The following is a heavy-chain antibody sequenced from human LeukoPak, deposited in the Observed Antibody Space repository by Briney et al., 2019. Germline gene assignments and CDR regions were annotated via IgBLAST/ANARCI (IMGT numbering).Heavy chain of an antibody. V-gene: IGHV3-7*01. CDR1: GFTFSSYG. Sequence: PGRSLRLSCAASGFTFSSYGMHWVRQAPGKGLEWVANIKQDGSEKYYVDSVKGRFTISRDNAKNSLYLQMNSLRAEDTAVYYCARTGSSVHFDYWGQGTLVTVSS. CDR2: IKQDGSEK. CDR3: ARTGSSVHFDY. D-gene: IGHD2-15*01. J-gene: IGHJ4*02.